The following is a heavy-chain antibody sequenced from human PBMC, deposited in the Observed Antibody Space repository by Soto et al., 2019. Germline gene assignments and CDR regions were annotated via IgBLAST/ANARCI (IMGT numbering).Heavy chain of an antibody. Sequence: GEPLKNSCTGFGYTFTNFWISWVSQMTGKGLEWMGRIDPRDSYVNYSPSFQGHVTISVDKSISTAYLQWGSLKASDTAMYYCARLYCTTSTCDSWFDPWGQGTLVTVSS. D-gene: IGHD2-2*01. CDR2: IDPRDSYV. V-gene: IGHV5-10-1*01. J-gene: IGHJ5*02. CDR3: ARLYCTTSTCDSWFDP. CDR1: GYTFTNFW.